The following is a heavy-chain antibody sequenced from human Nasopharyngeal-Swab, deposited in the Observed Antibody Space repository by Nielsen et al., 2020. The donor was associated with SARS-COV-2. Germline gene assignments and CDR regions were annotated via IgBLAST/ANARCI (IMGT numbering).Heavy chain of an antibody. J-gene: IGHJ4*02. D-gene: IGHD1-14*01. CDR3: VRDTNHYAFGNGVAFDH. V-gene: IGHV3-9*01. CDR2: LGSETDRV. Sequence: SLKISCVASGFIFDDHAIHWVRQRPGKGLEWVSGLGSETDRVAYGDSVMGRVTISRDSAKNSLYLRMTNLTLDDTALYYCVRDTNHYAFGNGVAFDHWGRGTQVTVSS. CDR1: GFIFDDHA.